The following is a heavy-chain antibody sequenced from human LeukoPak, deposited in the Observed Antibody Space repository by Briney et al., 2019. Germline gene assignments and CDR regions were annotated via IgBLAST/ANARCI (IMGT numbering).Heavy chain of an antibody. CDR2: ISGSGGST. D-gene: IGHD3-22*01. Sequence: GGSLRLSCAASGFTFSSYSMSWVRQAPGKGLEWVSAISGSGGSTYYADSVKGRFTISRDNSKNTLYLQMNSLRAEDTAVYYCAKGEGVVVTPPVDYWGQGTLVTVSS. CDR3: AKGEGVVVTPPVDY. J-gene: IGHJ4*02. V-gene: IGHV3-23*01. CDR1: GFTFSSYS.